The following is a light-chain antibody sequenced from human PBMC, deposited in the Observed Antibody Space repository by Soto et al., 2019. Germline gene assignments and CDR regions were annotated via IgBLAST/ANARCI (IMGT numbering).Light chain of an antibody. CDR3: QQYGSSLI. CDR1: QSVSNNY. Sequence: EIVLTQPPGTLSLSPGERATLSCRASQSVSNNYLAWYQQKPGQAPRLLIYGASNRATGIPDRFSGSGSGTDFTLTISRLEPEDFGVYYCQQYGSSLIFGQGTRLEIK. V-gene: IGKV3-20*01. J-gene: IGKJ5*01. CDR2: GAS.